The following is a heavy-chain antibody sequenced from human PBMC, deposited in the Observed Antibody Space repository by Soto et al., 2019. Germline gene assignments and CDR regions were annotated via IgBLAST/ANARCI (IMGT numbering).Heavy chain of an antibody. V-gene: IGHV1-69*13. CDR3: ARPRASGIGRSHFYYYGLDV. CDR1: GSTFRNYA. CDR2: IIPIIGES. Sequence: ASVKVSCKASGSTFRNYAISWVRQAPGQGLEWMGGIIPIIGESNYAQKFQGRVTITADESTSTAYMELSSLRSEDTAVYYCARPRASGIGRSHFYYYGLDVWGQGTTVTVSS. J-gene: IGHJ6*02. D-gene: IGHD1-26*01.